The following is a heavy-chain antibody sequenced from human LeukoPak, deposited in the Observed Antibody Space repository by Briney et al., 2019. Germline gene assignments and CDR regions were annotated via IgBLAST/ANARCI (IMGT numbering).Heavy chain of an antibody. CDR3: AREDVLLWFGELGHFDY. CDR2: ISSSSSTI. V-gene: IGHV3-48*02. Sequence: PGGSLRLSCAASGFTFSSYSMNWVRQAPGKRLEWVSYISSSSSTIYYADSVKGRFTISRDNAKNSLYLQMNSLRDEDTAVYYCAREDVLLWFGELGHFDYWGQGTLVTVSS. CDR1: GFTFSSYS. D-gene: IGHD3-10*01. J-gene: IGHJ4*02.